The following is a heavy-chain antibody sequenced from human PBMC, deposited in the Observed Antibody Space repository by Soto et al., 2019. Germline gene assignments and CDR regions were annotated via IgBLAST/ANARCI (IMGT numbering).Heavy chain of an antibody. CDR2: IFSSDSSA. D-gene: IGHD2-2*01. Sequence: PGESLKISCKASGFTFTSYSLGWARHMPGKGLQWMGNIFSSDSSAKYSPSFFGQVTISVDRYTDTAYLQWSSLKASDTAIYYCGAWRGSSWFDYWGPGTLVTVPQ. CDR1: GFTFTSYS. CDR3: GAWRGSSWFDY. V-gene: IGHV5-51*01. J-gene: IGHJ4*02.